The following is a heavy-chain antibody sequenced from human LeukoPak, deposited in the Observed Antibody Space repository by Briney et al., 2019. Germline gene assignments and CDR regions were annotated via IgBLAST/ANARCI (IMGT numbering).Heavy chain of an antibody. CDR3: AKDFTPYGDYVWDYFDY. J-gene: IGHJ4*02. V-gene: IGHV3-30*18. D-gene: IGHD4-17*01. CDR2: LSNDESNK. CDR1: GLTFSSYG. Sequence: GGSLRLSCAASGLTFSSYGMHWVRQAPGKGLEWVAVLSNDESNKYYADSVKGRFTISRDNSKNTLYLQMNSLRAEDTAVYYCAKDFTPYGDYVWDYFDYWGQGTLVTVSS.